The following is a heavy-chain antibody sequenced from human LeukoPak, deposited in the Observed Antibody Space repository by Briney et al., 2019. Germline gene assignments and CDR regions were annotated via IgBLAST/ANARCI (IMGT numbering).Heavy chain of an antibody. J-gene: IGHJ4*02. CDR2: TYYSGST. Sequence: SETLSLTCIVSGDSISSSSYYWSWIRQPPGKGLEWIGYTYYSGSTNYNPSLKSRVTISVDTSKNQFSLKLSSVTAADTAVYYCAREVDYGSGSHVDYWGQGTLVTVSS. V-gene: IGHV4-61*01. CDR3: AREVDYGSGSHVDY. D-gene: IGHD3-10*01. CDR1: GDSISSSSYY.